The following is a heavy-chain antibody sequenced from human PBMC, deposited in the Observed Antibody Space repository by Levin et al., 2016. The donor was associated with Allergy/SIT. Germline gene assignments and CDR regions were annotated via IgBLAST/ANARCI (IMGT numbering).Heavy chain of an antibody. V-gene: IGHV1-8*01. CDR2: MNPNSGGT. D-gene: IGHD5/OR15-5a*01. CDR1: GYSFSNYD. J-gene: IGHJ3*02. Sequence: ASVKVSCKASGYSFSNYDINWVRQATGQGLEWMGWMNPNSGGTGYAQKLQGRVTMTRDTSIGTAYMELSSLRSEDTAVYYCARVPPHDESDGHVYGDAFDMWGQGTTVTVSS. CDR3: ARVPPHDESDGHVYGDAFDM.